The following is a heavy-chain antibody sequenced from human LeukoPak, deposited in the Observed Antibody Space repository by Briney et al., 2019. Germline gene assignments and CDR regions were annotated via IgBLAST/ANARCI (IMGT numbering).Heavy chain of an antibody. CDR2: IFVGGGST. J-gene: IGHJ6*03. CDR1: RFTFSSYT. Sequence: PGGSLRLSCAASRFTFSSYTMSSVRQAPGKGPEWVSAIFVGGGSTYYAESVKGRFTISRDNYKNTLYLQMKSLRAEDTAVYYCARDEIVATTKANYYYYMDVWDKGTTVT. V-gene: IGHV3-23*01. CDR3: ARDEIVATTKANYYYYMDV. D-gene: IGHD5-12*01.